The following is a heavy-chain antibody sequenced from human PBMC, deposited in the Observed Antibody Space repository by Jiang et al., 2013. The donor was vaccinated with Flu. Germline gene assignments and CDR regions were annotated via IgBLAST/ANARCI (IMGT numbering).Heavy chain of an antibody. CDR3: ARSYCGGDCYSMFGYSYYGMDV. D-gene: IGHD2-21*02. V-gene: IGHV4-59*08. Sequence: GSGLVKPSETLSLTCTVSSGSISSHYWSWIRQPPGKGLEWIGYIHNSGTTNYNPSLKSRVTISIDTSTNQFSLKLISVTAPDTAVYYCARSYCGGDCYSMFGYSYYGMDVWGQGTTVTVS. J-gene: IGHJ6*02. CDR2: IHNSGTT. CDR1: SGSISSHY.